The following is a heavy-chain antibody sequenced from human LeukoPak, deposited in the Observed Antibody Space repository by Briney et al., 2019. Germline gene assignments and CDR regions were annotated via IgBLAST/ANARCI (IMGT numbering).Heavy chain of an antibody. V-gene: IGHV4-59*11. CDR2: IYYSGRT. D-gene: IGHD3-22*01. J-gene: IGHJ6*03. CDR1: GGSISSHY. CDR3: ARVTYYYDSNYYCYYYMDV. Sequence: PSETLSLTCTVSGGSISSHYWSCIRQPPGKGLEWMGYIYYSGRTNYNPSLKSRVTISVDTSKNQFSLKLSSVTGADTAVYYCARVTYYYDSNYYCYYYMDVWGRGTTVTVSS.